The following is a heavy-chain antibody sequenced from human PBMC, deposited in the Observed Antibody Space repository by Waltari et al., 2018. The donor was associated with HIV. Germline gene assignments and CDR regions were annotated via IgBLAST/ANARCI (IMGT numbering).Heavy chain of an antibody. Sequence: QVQLVESGGGEVHPGESLRLSCNASGFALSGFGMHWVRQAAGKGLEWLAVSSYDAVKKFYADSVKGRFTIARDNSRNLLFLQMTSLTPEDTAMYYCARSPTPTKMPYWGQGTRVSVST. CDR3: ARSPTPTKMPY. D-gene: IGHD2-2*01. V-gene: IGHV3-30*03. CDR2: SSYDAVKK. J-gene: IGHJ4*02. CDR1: GFALSGFG.